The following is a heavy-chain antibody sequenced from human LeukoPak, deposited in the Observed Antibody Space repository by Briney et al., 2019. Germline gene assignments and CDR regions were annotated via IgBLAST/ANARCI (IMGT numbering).Heavy chain of an antibody. CDR3: AKFSPMTASHYFDF. V-gene: IGHV3-11*03. CDR2: ISPSSSYT. Sequence: GGSLRLSCAASGFTFSDYYMSWIRQAPGKGLEWVSYISPSSSYTDYTDSVKGRFTISRDNAKNSLYLQMNSLRAEDTAVYSCAKFSPMTASHYFDFWGQGTLVTVSS. D-gene: IGHD2-21*02. J-gene: IGHJ4*02. CDR1: GFTFSDYY.